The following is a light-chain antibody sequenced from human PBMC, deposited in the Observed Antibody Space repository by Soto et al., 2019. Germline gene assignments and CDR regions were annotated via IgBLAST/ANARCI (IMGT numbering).Light chain of an antibody. CDR1: QSISSY. CDR3: QQSYSTLFT. CDR2: AAS. J-gene: IGKJ3*01. Sequence: DIQMTQSPSSLSASVGDRVTITCQASQSISSYLNWYQQKPGKAPKVLIYAASSLQTGVPSRFSGSGSGTDFTLTISSLQPEDFATYYCQQSYSTLFTFGPGTKVDLK. V-gene: IGKV1-39*01.